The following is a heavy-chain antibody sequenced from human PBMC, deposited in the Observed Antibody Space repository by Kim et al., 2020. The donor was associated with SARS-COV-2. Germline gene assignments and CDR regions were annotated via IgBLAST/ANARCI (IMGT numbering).Heavy chain of an antibody. Sequence: ASVKVSCKASGYTFTSYAMHWVRQAPGQRLEWMGWINAGNGNTKYSQKFQGRVTITRDTSASTAYMELSSLRSEDTAVYYCANTGLEYSSSSEVAAAGLNVWGQGTTVTVSS. V-gene: IGHV1-3*01. D-gene: IGHD6-6*01. CDR3: ANTGLEYSSSSEVAAAGLNV. CDR2: INAGNGNT. CDR1: GYTFTSYA. J-gene: IGHJ6*02.